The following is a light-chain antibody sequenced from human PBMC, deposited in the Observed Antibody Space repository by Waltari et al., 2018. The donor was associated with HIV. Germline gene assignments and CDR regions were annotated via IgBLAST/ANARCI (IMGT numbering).Light chain of an antibody. V-gene: IGKV1-12*01. J-gene: IGKJ5*01. CDR3: QQCKGFPPT. CDR1: QGVSSS. Sequence: DIQMTQSPSSVSASVGDRVTITCRASQGVSSSLVWYQQKPGKAPKVVIYDASTLRSWVPSRFSGSGSATDFTLSISSLQPEDYATYDCQQCKGFPPTFGQGTRVEIK. CDR2: DAS.